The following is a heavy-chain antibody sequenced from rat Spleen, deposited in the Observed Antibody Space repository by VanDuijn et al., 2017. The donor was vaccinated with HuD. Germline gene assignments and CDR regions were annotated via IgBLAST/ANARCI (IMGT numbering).Heavy chain of an antibody. V-gene: IGHV5S10*01. CDR2: IFYDGSRT. D-gene: IGHD4-3*01. Sequence: EVRLVESGGGLVQPGRSLKLSCAASRFNFSDYTMAWVRQAPEKGLEWVATIFYDGSRTYYRDSVKGRFTISRDNAKSTLYLQMDSLRSEDTATYYCVRRYKSGYFDYWGQGVMVTVSS. J-gene: IGHJ2*01. CDR1: RFNFSDYT. CDR3: VRRYKSGYFDY.